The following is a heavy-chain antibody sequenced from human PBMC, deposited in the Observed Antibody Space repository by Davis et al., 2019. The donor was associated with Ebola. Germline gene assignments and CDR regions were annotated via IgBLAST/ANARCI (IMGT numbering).Heavy chain of an antibody. Sequence: ASVKVSCKASGYTFTGYYLHWVRQAPGQGLEWMGRINPNSGGTNYAQKFQGRVTITRDTSASTAYMELSSLRSEDTAVYYCARLWWERDYWGQGTLVTVSS. CDR2: INPNSGGT. CDR1: GYTFTGYY. J-gene: IGHJ4*02. D-gene: IGHD1-26*01. CDR3: ARLWWERDY. V-gene: IGHV1-2*06.